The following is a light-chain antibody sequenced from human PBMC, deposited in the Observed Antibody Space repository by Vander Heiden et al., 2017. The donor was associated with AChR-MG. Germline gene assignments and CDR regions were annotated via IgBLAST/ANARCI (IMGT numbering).Light chain of an antibody. CDR3: AAWDDNVVGPHWV. CDR1: SSNVGSNF. J-gene: IGLJ3*02. V-gene: IGLV1-47*01. Sequence: TQPPSASGAPGQRVTIFCSGNSSNVGSNFVYWYQQVPGTAPKVVMHRDDQRPSGVPARFSGSKSGTTASLAISGLRSEDEADYYCAAWDDNVVGPHWVFGGGTKLTVL. CDR2: RDD.